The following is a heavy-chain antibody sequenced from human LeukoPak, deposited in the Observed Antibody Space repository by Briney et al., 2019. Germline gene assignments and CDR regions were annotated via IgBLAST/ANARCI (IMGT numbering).Heavy chain of an antibody. CDR3: ARRPAADYYYGMDV. V-gene: IGHV3-30-3*01. CDR2: ISYDGSNK. Sequence: PGRSLRLSCAASGFTFSSYAMHWVRQAPGKGLEWVAVISYDGSNKYYADSVKGRFTISRDNSKNTLYLQMSSLRAEDTAVYYCARRPAADYYYGMDVWGQGTTVTVSS. CDR1: GFTFSSYA. J-gene: IGHJ6*02. D-gene: IGHD2-2*01.